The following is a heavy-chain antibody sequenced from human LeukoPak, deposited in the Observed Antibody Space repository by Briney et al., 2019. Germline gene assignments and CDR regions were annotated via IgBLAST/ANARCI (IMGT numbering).Heavy chain of an antibody. J-gene: IGHJ4*02. CDR2: IYYSWST. CDR1: GGSISGYY. V-gene: IGHV4-59*08. D-gene: IGHD6-19*01. CDR3: ARRDTSGWVPDY. Sequence: PSETLSLTCTVSGGSISGYYWSWIRQPPGKGLEWIGYIYYSWSTNYNPSLESRVTISVDTSNNQFSLKLSSVTAADTAVYYCARRDTSGWVPDYWGQGTLVTVSS.